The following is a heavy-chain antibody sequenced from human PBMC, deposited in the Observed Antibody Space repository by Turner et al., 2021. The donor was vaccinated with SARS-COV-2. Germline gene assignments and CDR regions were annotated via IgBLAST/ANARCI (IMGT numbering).Heavy chain of an antibody. J-gene: IGHJ3*02. CDR3: ARGRGYCSSTSCYTNDALDI. V-gene: IGHV3-13*05. D-gene: IGHD2-2*02. Sequence: EVQLVVSGGGLVQPGGSLRLFCAASGFTFSSYDMHWVRQATGKGLEWVSGIGTAGDPYYPGSVKGRFTISRENAKNSLYLQMNSLRAGDTAVYYCARGRGYCSSTSCYTNDALDIWGQGTMVTISS. CDR1: GFTFSSYD. CDR2: IGTAGDP.